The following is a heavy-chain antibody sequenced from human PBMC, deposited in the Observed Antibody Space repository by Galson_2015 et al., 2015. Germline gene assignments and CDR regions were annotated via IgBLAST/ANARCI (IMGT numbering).Heavy chain of an antibody. J-gene: IGHJ4*02. D-gene: IGHD3-16*01. CDR3: ARILGGWNQIDY. Sequence: ETLSLTCSVSGDSIKTNFWTWVRQPPGKGLEWIGYIYNGASTNFDPSFQSRASMSVDTSGNQFSLRLTSVTAADTAVYYCARILGGWNQIDYWARGPWSPSPQ. V-gene: IGHV4-59*01. CDR1: GDSIKTNF. CDR2: IYNGAST.